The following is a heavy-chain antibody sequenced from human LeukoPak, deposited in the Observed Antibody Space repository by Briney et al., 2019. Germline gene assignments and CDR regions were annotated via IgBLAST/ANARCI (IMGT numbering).Heavy chain of an antibody. J-gene: IGHJ4*02. V-gene: IGHV3-7*01. Sequence: GESLRLSCAGSGFPFSSSWMYWVRQAPGKGLEWVANINGDGSVNHYVDSVRGRFTTSRDNAKNSLYLQMNSLRAEDTAVFYCAKGFYNDAIFDYWDQGTLVTVSS. D-gene: IGHD1-1*01. CDR2: INGDGSVN. CDR3: AKGFYNDAIFDY. CDR1: GFPFSSSW.